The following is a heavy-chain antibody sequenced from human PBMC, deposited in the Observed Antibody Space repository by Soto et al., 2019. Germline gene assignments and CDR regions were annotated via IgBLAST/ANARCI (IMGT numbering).Heavy chain of an antibody. CDR2: ISISKGKT. V-gene: IGHV1-18*01. D-gene: IGHD5-12*01. Sequence: QVQLVQSGAAVKRPGASVKVSCKASGYTFLNYDVAWVRRAPGQGLEWLGWISISKGKTYYEQRLQGRVTRTTDTATTTAYMEVTSLRSDDTAVYFCGRKGYIGNFGLDVWGQGTTVTVSS. CDR1: GYTFLNYD. CDR3: GRKGYIGNFGLDV. J-gene: IGHJ6*02.